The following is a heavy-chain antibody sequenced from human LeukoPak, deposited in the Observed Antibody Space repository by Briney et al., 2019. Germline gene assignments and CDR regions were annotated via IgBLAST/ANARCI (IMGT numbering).Heavy chain of an antibody. CDR3: ASLDTAKQPLANH. V-gene: IGHV3-7*03. Sequence: GGSLRLSCAASGFVFRNYFMSWVRQAPGKGLEWVANIREERGQEYYVDSVKGRFTISKNSAKNSLYLQMNTLRVEDTAMYYCASLDTAKQPLANHWGQGTLVTVSS. CDR2: IREERGQE. D-gene: IGHD5-18*01. J-gene: IGHJ5*02. CDR1: GFVFRNYF.